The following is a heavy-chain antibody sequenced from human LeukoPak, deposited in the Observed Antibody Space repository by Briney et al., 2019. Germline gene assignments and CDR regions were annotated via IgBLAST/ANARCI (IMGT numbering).Heavy chain of an antibody. J-gene: IGHJ4*02. Sequence: GESLKISSKGSGYSLTSYWIGWVGQMPGKSLEWMGIIYPGDSDTRYSPSFQGQVTISADKSISTAYLQWSSLKASDTAMYYCARRAVVGRQIDYWGQGTLVTVSS. V-gene: IGHV5-51*01. CDR3: ARRAVVGRQIDY. CDR1: GYSLTSYW. CDR2: IYPGDSDT. D-gene: IGHD2-15*01.